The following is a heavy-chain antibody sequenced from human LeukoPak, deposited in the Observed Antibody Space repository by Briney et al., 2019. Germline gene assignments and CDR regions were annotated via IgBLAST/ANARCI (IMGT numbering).Heavy chain of an antibody. CDR1: GGTFSSYA. J-gene: IGHJ4*02. D-gene: IGHD6-6*01. CDR3: ASFENSSSGDY. Sequence: SVKVSCKASGGTFSSYAISWVRQAPGQGLEWMGRIIPILGIANYAQKFQGRVTITADKSTSTAYMELSSLRSEDTAVYYCASFENSSSGDYWGQGTLVTVSS. CDR2: IIPILGIA. V-gene: IGHV1-69*04.